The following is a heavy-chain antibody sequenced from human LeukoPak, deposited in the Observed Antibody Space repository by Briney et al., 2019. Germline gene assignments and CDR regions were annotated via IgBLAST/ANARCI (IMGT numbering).Heavy chain of an antibody. V-gene: IGHV3-53*01. CDR1: GLTLSTYY. D-gene: IGHD3-3*02. J-gene: IGHJ2*01. CDR2: IYSGGTT. CDR3: ARVGDHFHWNLDL. Sequence: GGSLRLSCAPSGLTLSTYYMNWVRQAPGKGLEWVSIIYSGGTTYYADSVKGRFTISRDTSKNTLSLQMNSLRAEDTAVYFCARVGDHFHWNLDLWGRGTLVTVSS.